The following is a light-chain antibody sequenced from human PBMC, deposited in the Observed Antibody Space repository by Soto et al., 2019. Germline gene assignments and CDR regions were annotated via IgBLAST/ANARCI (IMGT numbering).Light chain of an antibody. V-gene: IGLV4-69*01. CDR3: QTWGTGVVV. CDR1: SGHNSYA. J-gene: IGLJ2*01. CDR2: LNSDGSH. Sequence: QLVLTQSPSASASLGASVNLTCTLSSGHNSYAIAWHQEQPEKGPRFLMKLNSDGSHSKGDGIPDRFSGSSSGAERNLSISSIQSEDEADYYCQTWGTGVVVFGGGTKLTVL.